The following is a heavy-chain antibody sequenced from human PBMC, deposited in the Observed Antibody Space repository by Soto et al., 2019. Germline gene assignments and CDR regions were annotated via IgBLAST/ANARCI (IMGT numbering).Heavy chain of an antibody. J-gene: IGHJ3*02. CDR1: GYTFTGYY. V-gene: IGHV1-2*04. D-gene: IGHD1-26*01. Sequence: ASVKVSCKASGYTFTGYYMHWVRQAPGQGLEWMGWINPNSGGTNYAQKFQGWVTMTRDTSISTAYMELSRLRSDDTAVYYCARSVSSYLSTGAFDIWGQGTMVTVSS. CDR2: INPNSGGT. CDR3: ARSVSSYLSTGAFDI.